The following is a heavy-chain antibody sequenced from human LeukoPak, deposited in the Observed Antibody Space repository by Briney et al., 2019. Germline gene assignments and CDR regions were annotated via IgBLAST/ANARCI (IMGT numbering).Heavy chain of an antibody. Sequence: GGSLRLSCAASGFTFSNAWMSWVRQAPGKGLEWVGRIKSKTDGGTTDHAAPVKGRFTISRDDSKNTLYLQMNSLKTEDTAVYYCTTAVVVPAASYYYYYYGMDVWGQGTTVTVSS. J-gene: IGHJ6*02. CDR1: GFTFSNAW. V-gene: IGHV3-15*01. CDR2: IKSKTDGGTT. D-gene: IGHD2-2*01. CDR3: TTAVVVPAASYYYYYYGMDV.